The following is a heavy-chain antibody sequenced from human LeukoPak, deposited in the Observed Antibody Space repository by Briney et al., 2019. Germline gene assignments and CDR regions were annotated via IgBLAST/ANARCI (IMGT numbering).Heavy chain of an antibody. CDR3: ARVRGVGVYYMDV. D-gene: IGHD1-26*01. J-gene: IGHJ6*03. CDR2: IIPIFGTA. Sequence: ASVKVSCKASGGTFSSYAISWVRQAPGQGLEWMGGIIPIFGTANYAQKSQGRVTITTDESTSTAYMELSSLRSEDTAVYYCARVRGVGVYYMDVWGKGTTVTVSS. CDR1: GGTFSSYA. V-gene: IGHV1-69*05.